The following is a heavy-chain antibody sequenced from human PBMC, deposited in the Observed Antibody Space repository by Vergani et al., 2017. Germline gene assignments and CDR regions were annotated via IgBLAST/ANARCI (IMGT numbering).Heavy chain of an antibody. D-gene: IGHD1-14*01. V-gene: IGHV4-59*05. J-gene: IGHJ4*02. CDR1: GFTFSSYSMN. CDR3: ARLATELDY. CDR2: IYYSGST. Sequence: VQLVESGGGLVKPGGSLRLSCAASGFTFSSYSMNWVRQAPGKGLEWIGSIYYSGSTYYNPSLKSRVTISVDTSKNQFSLKLSSVTAADTAVYYCARLATELDYWGQGTLVTVSS.